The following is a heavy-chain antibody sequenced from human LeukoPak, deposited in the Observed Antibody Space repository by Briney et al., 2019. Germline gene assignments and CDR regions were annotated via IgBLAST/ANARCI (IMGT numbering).Heavy chain of an antibody. CDR2: IIPIFGTA. CDR1: GGTFSSYA. J-gene: IGHJ6*02. V-gene: IGHV1-69*01. Sequence: GSSVKVSCKASGGTFSSYAISWVRQAPGQGLEWMGGIIPIFGTANYAQKFQGRVTITADESTNTVYMELSSLRTEDTAVYYCASVYLYGMDVWGQGTTVTVSS. CDR3: ASVYLYGMDV. D-gene: IGHD2-8*01.